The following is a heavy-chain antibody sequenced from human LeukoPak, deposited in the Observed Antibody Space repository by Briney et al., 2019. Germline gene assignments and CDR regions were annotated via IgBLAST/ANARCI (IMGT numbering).Heavy chain of an antibody. CDR1: GFTFSSYS. D-gene: IGHD2-2*01. V-gene: IGHV3-21*01. CDR3: ARAHSDIVVVPAGY. Sequence: GGSLRLSCAASGFTFSSYSMNWVRQAPGKGLEWVSSISSSSYIYYADSVKGRSTISRDNAKNSLYLQMNSLRAEDTAVYYCARAHSDIVVVPAGYWGQGTLVTVSS. J-gene: IGHJ4*02. CDR2: ISSSSYI.